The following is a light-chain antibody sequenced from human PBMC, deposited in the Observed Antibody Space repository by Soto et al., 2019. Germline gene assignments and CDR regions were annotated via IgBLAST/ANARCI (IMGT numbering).Light chain of an antibody. V-gene: IGKV3-11*01. CDR3: QQRDNWRT. CDR1: QSVSSY. J-gene: IGKJ2*01. Sequence: EIVLTQSPATLSLSPGERATLSCRASQSVSSYLAWYQHKPGQPPRLLIYGASNRATGIPARFSGSGSGTDFTLTISSLEPEDFAVYYCQQRDNWRTFGQGTKLEIK. CDR2: GAS.